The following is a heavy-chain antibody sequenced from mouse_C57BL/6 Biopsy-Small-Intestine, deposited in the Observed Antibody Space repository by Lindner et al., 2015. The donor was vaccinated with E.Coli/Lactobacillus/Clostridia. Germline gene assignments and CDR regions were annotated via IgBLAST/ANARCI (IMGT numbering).Heavy chain of an antibody. Sequence: VQLQESGAELARPGASVKMSCKASGYTFTSYTMHWVKQRPGQGLEWIGYINPSSGYTKYNQNFKDKATLTADTSSSTAYMQLTSLTSDDSAVYYCARRNSPDYWGQGTILTVSS. CDR2: INPSSGYT. V-gene: IGHV1-4*01. D-gene: IGHD2-12*01. CDR1: GYTFTSYT. CDR3: ARRNSPDY. J-gene: IGHJ2*01.